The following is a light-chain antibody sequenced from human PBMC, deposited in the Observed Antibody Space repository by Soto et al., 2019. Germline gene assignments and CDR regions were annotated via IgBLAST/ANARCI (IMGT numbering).Light chain of an antibody. CDR1: QSISNH. CDR3: QHLHTYPYT. V-gene: IGKV1-39*01. Sequence: DIQMTQSPSSLSASVGDRVTITCRASQSISNHLNWYQQKPGKAPKLLIFAASSLQSGVPSRFSGSRSGPDFTLTISSLQPEDFATYYCQHLHTYPYTFGQGTKVDIK. CDR2: AAS. J-gene: IGKJ2*01.